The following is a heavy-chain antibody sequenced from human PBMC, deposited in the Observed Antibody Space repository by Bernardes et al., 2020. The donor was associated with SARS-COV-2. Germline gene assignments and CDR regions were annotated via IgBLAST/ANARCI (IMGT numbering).Heavy chain of an antibody. CDR1: GFTFNTYV. Sequence: GGSLRLSCAASGFTFNTYVIHWVRQAPGKGLEWVALIWYDGTNTYYADSVKGRFTISRDNSENKVYLQMNTLRAEDTAIYYCANGVAAPGRIPWVHWGQGTLGTVSS. CDR3: ANGVAAPGRIPWVH. J-gene: IGHJ4*02. CDR2: IWYDGTNT. V-gene: IGHV3-33*06. D-gene: IGHD6-13*01.